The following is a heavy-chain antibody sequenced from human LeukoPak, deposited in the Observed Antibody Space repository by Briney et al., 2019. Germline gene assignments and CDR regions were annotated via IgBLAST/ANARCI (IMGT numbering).Heavy chain of an antibody. J-gene: IGHJ4*01. CDR1: GFDFQNYA. Sequence: GGSLRLSCAGSGFDFQNYAMHWVRQVPGKGLEWVSGINWNSGSIGNAGFVKGRFTISRDNGKKALYLQMNGLTADDTALYYCAKDRGGDGYGIDLWGQGTLVTVSS. CDR3: AKDRGGDGYGIDL. D-gene: IGHD5-24*01. V-gene: IGHV3-9*01. CDR2: INWNSGSI.